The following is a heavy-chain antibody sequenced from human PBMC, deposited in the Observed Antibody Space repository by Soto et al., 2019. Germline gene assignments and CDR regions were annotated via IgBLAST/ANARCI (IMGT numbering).Heavy chain of an antibody. CDR1: GFTFSSYA. CDR3: AKGHIAAAVYNWFDP. D-gene: IGHD6-13*01. Sequence: PGGSLRLSCAASGFTFSSYAMSWVRQAQGKGLEWVSAISGSGGSTYYADSVKGRFTISRDNSKNTLYLQMNSLRAEDTAVYYCAKGHIAAAVYNWFDPWGQGTLVTVSS. V-gene: IGHV3-23*01. CDR2: ISGSGGST. J-gene: IGHJ5*02.